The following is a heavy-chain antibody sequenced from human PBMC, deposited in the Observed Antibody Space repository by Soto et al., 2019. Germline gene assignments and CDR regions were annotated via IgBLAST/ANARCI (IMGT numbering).Heavy chain of an antibody. D-gene: IGHD4-17*01. Sequence: GGSLRLSCAASGFTFSSYSMFWVRQAPGKGLEWVSSISSSSTYIYYADSVKGRFTISRDNAKNSLYLQMNSLRAEDTAVYYCARVGEAEEPTENWGQGTLVTVSS. J-gene: IGHJ4*02. CDR3: ARVGEAEEPTEN. V-gene: IGHV3-21*01. CDR1: GFTFSSYS. CDR2: ISSSSTYI.